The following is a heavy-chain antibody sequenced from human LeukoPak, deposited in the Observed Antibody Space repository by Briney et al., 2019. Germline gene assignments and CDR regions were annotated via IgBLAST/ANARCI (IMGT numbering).Heavy chain of an antibody. V-gene: IGHV3-30-3*01. CDR2: ISYDGGKT. D-gene: IGHD3-3*01. CDR3: ARGFNDFWSGSQLEY. CDR1: GFIFGGYA. Sequence: GGSLRLSCAASGFIFGGYAMHWVRQAPGKGLQWLAVISYDGGKTYYADSVEGRFTTSRDNSKSTVYLEINSLRSEDTAIYYCARGFNDFWSGSQLEYWGQGTLVTVSS. J-gene: IGHJ4*02.